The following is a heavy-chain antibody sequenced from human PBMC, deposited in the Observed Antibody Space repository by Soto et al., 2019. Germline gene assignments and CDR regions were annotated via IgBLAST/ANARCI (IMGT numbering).Heavy chain of an antibody. CDR2: INPDVSNT. CDR3: AGGIWNDNAY. Sequence: EVQVVESGGGLVQPGGSLRLSCAASGFTFSGNWMHWVRQAPGKGLLWVSRINPDVSNTDYADSVKGRFTISRDNAKNTLYLQMNSLRAEDTAVYYCAGGIWNDNAYWGQGTLVTVSS. J-gene: IGHJ4*02. V-gene: IGHV3-74*01. D-gene: IGHD1-1*01. CDR1: GFTFSGNW.